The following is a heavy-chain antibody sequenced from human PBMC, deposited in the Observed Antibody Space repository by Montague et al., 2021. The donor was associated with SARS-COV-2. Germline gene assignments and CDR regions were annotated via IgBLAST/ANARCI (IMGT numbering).Heavy chain of an antibody. Sequence: SETLSLTCTVSPVSDGPIRSSTYSWGGIRQSPGKGLEWIGSIDYXGNTDYNPSLKSRVTMSEDTSKSQLSLRVRSVTAADTAIYYCARDSYSRSWFKYWGQGTLVTVSS. CDR2: IDYXGNT. J-gene: IGHJ1*01. CDR3: ARDSYSRSWFKY. CDR1: PVSDGPIRSSTYS. D-gene: IGHD6-13*01. V-gene: IGHV4-39*02.